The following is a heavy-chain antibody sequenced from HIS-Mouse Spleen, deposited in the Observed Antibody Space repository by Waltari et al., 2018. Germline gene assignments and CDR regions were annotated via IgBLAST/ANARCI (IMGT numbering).Heavy chain of an antibody. D-gene: IGHD3-3*01. V-gene: IGHV3-9*01. J-gene: IGHJ4*02. CDR3: AKESKSWNFDY. CDR2: ISWNSGSI. CDR1: GFTFDDYA. Sequence: EVQLVESGGGLVQPGRSLRLSCAASGFTFDDYAMPWVRQAPGKGLEWVSGISWNSGSIGYADSVKGRFTISRDNAKNSLYLQMNSLRAEDTALYYCAKESKSWNFDYWGQGTLVTVSS.